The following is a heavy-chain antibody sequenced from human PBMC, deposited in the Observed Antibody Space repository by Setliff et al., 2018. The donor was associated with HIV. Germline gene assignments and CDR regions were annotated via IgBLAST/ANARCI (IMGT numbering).Heavy chain of an antibody. D-gene: IGHD2-2*02. CDR2: IIPIIATT. Sequence: SVKVSCKASGDTFRSHAISWVRQAPGQGLEWMGGIIPIIATTNYAQKFQDRVTITADEFTNTAYMEVSSLRSEDTAVYYCATERYQLRYNSYYYYYGMDVWGQGTTVTVSS. CDR3: ATERYQLRYNSYYYYYGMDV. V-gene: IGHV1-69*13. CDR1: GDTFRSHA. J-gene: IGHJ6*02.